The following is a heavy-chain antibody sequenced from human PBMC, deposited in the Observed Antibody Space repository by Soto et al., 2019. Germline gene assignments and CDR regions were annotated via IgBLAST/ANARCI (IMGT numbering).Heavy chain of an antibody. D-gene: IGHD1-26*01. CDR2: INPANGHT. CDR1: GYTFTSYG. Sequence: KVSCKASGYTFTSYGISWVRQAPGQGLEWMGWINPANGHTKYSKRFQDRVTITRDTSASTGYMELSSLRSEDTAVYYCGRSVVGATGEILYNAMDVWGQGTTVTVSS. CDR3: GRSVVGATGEILYNAMDV. J-gene: IGHJ6*02. V-gene: IGHV1-18*01.